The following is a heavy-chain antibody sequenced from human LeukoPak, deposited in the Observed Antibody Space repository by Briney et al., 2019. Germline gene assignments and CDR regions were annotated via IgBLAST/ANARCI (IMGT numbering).Heavy chain of an antibody. V-gene: IGHV4-30-4*01. J-gene: IGHJ4*02. Sequence: SETLSLTCTVSGVSISSGDYYWSWIRQPPGKGLEWIGYIYYSGSTYYNPSLKSRVTISVDTPKNQFSLKLSSVTAADTAVYYCSGGYRSTNFDYWGQGTLVTVSS. CDR1: GVSISSGDYY. D-gene: IGHD3-22*01. CDR3: SGGYRSTNFDY. CDR2: IYYSGST.